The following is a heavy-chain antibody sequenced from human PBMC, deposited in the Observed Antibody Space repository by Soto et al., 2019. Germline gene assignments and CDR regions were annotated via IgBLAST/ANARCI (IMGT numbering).Heavy chain of an antibody. D-gene: IGHD2-8*02. CDR1: GFTVSSNY. CDR2: IYSGGST. V-gene: IGHV3-53*02. J-gene: IGHJ6*02. CDR3: ARVIVLDHKTTHYGMDV. Sequence: EVQLVETGGGLIQPGGSLRLSCAASGFTVSSNYMSWVRQAPGKGLEWVSVIYSGGSTYYADSVKGRFTISRDNSKNTLYLQMNSLRAEDTDVYYCARVIVLDHKTTHYGMDVWGHGTTVTVSS.